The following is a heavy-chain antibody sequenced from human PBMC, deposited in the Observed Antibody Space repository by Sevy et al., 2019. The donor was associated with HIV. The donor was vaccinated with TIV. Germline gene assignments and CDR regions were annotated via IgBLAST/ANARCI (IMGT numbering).Heavy chain of an antibody. J-gene: IGHJ4*02. CDR2: IKQDGSEK. Sequence: GGSLRLSCAASGFTSSSYWMTWVRQAPGKGLEWVANIKQDGSEKYYVDSVKGRFTISRDNAKNSLYLQMNSLRAEDTAVYYCAREGDAGFDFWGQGTLVTVSS. V-gene: IGHV3-7*01. CDR1: GFTSSSYW. CDR3: AREGDAGFDF.